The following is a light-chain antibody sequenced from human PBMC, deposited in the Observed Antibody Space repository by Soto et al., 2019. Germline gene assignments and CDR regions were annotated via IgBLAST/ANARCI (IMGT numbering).Light chain of an antibody. CDR1: SSDVGGFNY. CDR3: SSYTTSSSYV. V-gene: IGLV2-14*01. CDR2: DVY. Sequence: ALTQPASVSGSPGQSITISCTGTSSDVGGFNYVSWYQQHPGKAPKLLIFDVYSRPSGISNRFSGSKSGNTASLTISGLQAEDEADYYCSSYTTSSSYVFGAGTKVTV. J-gene: IGLJ1*01.